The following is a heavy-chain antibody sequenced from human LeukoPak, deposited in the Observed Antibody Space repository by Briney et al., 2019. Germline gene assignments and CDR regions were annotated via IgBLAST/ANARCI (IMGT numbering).Heavy chain of an antibody. CDR3: AREHYSRSSHDAFDL. J-gene: IGHJ3*01. D-gene: IGHD6-6*01. Sequence: GGSLRLSCAASGFTFSSHFMNWVRQAPGKGLEWVSSISSSGSSVLYADSLKGRFTISRDNAKNSLYLQMNSLRPEDTAVYYCAREHYSRSSHDAFDLWGQGTMVTVSS. V-gene: IGHV3-21*01. CDR1: GFTFSSHF. CDR2: ISSSGSSV.